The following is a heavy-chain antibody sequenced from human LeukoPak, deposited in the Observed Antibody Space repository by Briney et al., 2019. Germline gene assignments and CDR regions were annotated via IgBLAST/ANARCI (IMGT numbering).Heavy chain of an antibody. CDR2: ISGSGGST. CDR3: ARVVPPTDYGSGSYFWDPYYFDY. Sequence: GGSLRLSCAASGFTFSSYGMSWVRQAPGKGLEWVSAISGSGGSTYYADSVKGRFTISGDNSKNTLYLQMNSLRAEDTAVYYCARVVPPTDYGSGSYFWDPYYFDYWGQGTLVTVSS. CDR1: GFTFSSYG. D-gene: IGHD3-10*01. V-gene: IGHV3-23*01. J-gene: IGHJ4*02.